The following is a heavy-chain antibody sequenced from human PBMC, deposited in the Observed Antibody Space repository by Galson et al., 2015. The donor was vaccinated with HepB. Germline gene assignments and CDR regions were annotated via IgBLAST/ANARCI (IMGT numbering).Heavy chain of an antibody. CDR2: IGVGGDK. CDR1: GFALRPYA. CDR3: AKGGIGEDGLDY. Sequence: SLRLSCAASGFALRPYAMTWVRQAPGKGLEWVSSIGVGGDKYHAYSVRGRFTISRDNSKNTLSLQMNSLTAEDTAVYFCAKGGIGEDGLDYWGQGTLVTVSS. D-gene: IGHD6-13*01. J-gene: IGHJ4*02. V-gene: IGHV3-23*01.